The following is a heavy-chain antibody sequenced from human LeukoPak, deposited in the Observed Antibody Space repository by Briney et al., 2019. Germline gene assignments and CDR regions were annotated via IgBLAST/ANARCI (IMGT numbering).Heavy chain of an antibody. CDR2: ISGSGGST. CDR1: GFTFSSYA. Sequence: GGSLRLSCAASGFTFSSYAMSWVRQAPGKGLEWVSAISGSGGSTYYADSVKGRFTISRDNSKNTLYLQMNSLRAEDTAVYYCAKDFEPLRYFDWLLYPDAFDIWGQGTMVTVSS. V-gene: IGHV3-23*01. CDR3: AKDFEPLRYFDWLLYPDAFDI. D-gene: IGHD3-9*01. J-gene: IGHJ3*02.